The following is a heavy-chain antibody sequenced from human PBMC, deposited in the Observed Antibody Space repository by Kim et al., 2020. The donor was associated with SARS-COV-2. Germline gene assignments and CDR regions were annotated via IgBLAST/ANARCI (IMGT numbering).Heavy chain of an antibody. V-gene: IGHV1-18*01. D-gene: IGHD6-6*01. J-gene: IGHJ5*02. CDR3: ARDSARPPNWFDA. Sequence: YAPQLQGRVTMPTDTSASTAYMELRSLRSDDTAVYSCARDSARPPNWFDAWGQGTLVTVSS.